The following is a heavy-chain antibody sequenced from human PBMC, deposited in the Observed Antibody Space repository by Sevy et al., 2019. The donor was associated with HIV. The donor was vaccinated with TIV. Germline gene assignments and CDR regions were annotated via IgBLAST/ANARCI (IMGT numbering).Heavy chain of an antibody. J-gene: IGHJ6*02. CDR2: IKQDGSEK. Sequence: GGSLRLSCAASGFTFSSYWMSWVHQAPGKGLEWVANIKQDGSEKYYVDSVKGRFTISRDNAKNSLYLQMNSLRAEDTAVYYCAREGYDFWSGYLGAGYYYGMDVWGQGTTVTVSS. V-gene: IGHV3-7*03. D-gene: IGHD3-3*01. CDR3: AREGYDFWSGYLGAGYYYGMDV. CDR1: GFTFSSYW.